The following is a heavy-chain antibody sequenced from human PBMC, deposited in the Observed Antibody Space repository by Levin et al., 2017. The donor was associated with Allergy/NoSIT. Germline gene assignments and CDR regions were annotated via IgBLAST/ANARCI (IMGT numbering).Heavy chain of an antibody. CDR2: ISWNSGSI. CDR1: GFTFDDYA. Sequence: GGSLRLSCAASGFTFDDYAMHWVRQAPGKGLEWVSGISWNSGSIGYADSVKGRFTISRDNAKNSLYLQMNSLRAEDTALYYCAKDLGPYGDYELGDAFDIWGQGTMVTVSS. J-gene: IGHJ3*02. D-gene: IGHD4-17*01. CDR3: AKDLGPYGDYELGDAFDI. V-gene: IGHV3-9*01.